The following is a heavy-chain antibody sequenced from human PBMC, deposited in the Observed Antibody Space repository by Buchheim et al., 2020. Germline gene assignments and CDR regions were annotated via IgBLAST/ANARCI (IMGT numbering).Heavy chain of an antibody. V-gene: IGHV1-46*01. J-gene: IGHJ6*02. D-gene: IGHD6-19*01. CDR1: GYTFTNYY. CDR3: ASGIIVAGTYYYFGMDV. Sequence: QVQLAQSGAEMKKPGASVKVSCTASGYTFTNYYIHWVRQAPGQGLEWMGTINPRSGSTDCAQKFRGRLTMTRDTSTSTAYMELSSLRSEDAAVYYCASGIIVAGTYYYFGMDVWGQGTT. CDR2: INPRSGST.